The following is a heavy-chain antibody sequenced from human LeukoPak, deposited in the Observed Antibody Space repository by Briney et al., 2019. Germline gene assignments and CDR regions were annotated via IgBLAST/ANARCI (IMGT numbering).Heavy chain of an antibody. D-gene: IGHD3-3*01. CDR3: ARGAFRARITIFGVVIRSRYYYMDV. CDR2: MNPNSGNT. V-gene: IGHV1-8*01. Sequence: ASVKVSCKASGYTFTSYDINWVRQATGQGLEWMGWMNPNSGNTGYAQKFQGRVTMTRNTSISTAYMELSSLRSEDTALYYCARGAFRARITIFGVVIRSRYYYMDVWGKGTPVTVSS. J-gene: IGHJ6*03. CDR1: GYTFTSYD.